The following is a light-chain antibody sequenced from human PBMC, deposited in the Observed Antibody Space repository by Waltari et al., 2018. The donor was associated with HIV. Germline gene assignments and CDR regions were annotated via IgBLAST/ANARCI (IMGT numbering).Light chain of an antibody. J-gene: IGLJ1*01. CDR3: CSYAGSYGYV. CDR2: DVS. V-gene: IGLV2-11*01. CDR1: SSAVRCYHY. Sequence: QSALTQPRSVSGSPGQSVTIPCTGTSSAVRCYHYGSCYQQHPGKAPKLMICDVSKRPSGVPDRFSGSKSGNTASLTISGLQAEDEADYYCCSYAGSYGYVFGTGTKVTVL.